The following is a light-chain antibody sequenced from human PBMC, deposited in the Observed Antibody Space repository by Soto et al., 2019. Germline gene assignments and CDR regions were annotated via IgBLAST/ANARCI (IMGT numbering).Light chain of an antibody. V-gene: IGKV2-30*02. CDR1: QSLVHSDGNTY. J-gene: IGKJ2*01. Sequence: DVVMTQSPLSLPVTLGQAATVSCRSTQSLVHSDGNTYLNWFQQRPGQSPRRLLHHVSKRVSGVPDSVSGSGSGTDFTLKISRVEAEDVGVYYCEQGTHWCLTFGQGTKLEIK. CDR3: EQGTHWCLT. CDR2: HVS.